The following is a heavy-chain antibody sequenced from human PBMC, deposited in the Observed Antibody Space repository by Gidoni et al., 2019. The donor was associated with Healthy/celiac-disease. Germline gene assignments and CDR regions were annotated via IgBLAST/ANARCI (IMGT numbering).Heavy chain of an antibody. CDR3: ARGERWLQKD. J-gene: IGHJ4*02. D-gene: IGHD5-12*01. CDR2: IKSDGSST. V-gene: IGHV3-74*01. Sequence: VQLVESGGGLVQPGGSLRLSCAASGFTFSSYWMHWFRQAPGKGLVWVSSIKSDGSSTSYADAVKGRFTISRDNAKNTLYLKMNSLRAEDTAVYYCARGERWLQKDWGQGTLVTVSS. CDR1: GFTFSSYW.